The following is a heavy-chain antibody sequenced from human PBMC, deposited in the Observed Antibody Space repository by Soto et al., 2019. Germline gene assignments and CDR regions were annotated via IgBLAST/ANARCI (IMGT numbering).Heavy chain of an antibody. V-gene: IGHV4-30-4*01. D-gene: IGHD2-15*01. J-gene: IGHJ5*02. CDR2: ISYSRST. CDR3: ARGGPTGGSYKYNWFDP. Sequence: SETLSLTCTVSGGSISSCDFYWSWIRQPPGRGLEWIGYISYSRSTYYNTSLKSRVTISVDTSKNQFSLKLNSVTAADTAVYYCARGGPTGGSYKYNWFDPWGQGTLVTVSS. CDR1: GGSISSCDFY.